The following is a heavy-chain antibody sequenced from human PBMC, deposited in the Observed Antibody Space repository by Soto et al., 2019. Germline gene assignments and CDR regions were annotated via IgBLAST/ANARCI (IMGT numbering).Heavy chain of an antibody. Sequence: SETLSLTCAVYGVSFSGYYWSWIRQPPGKGLEWIGEINHSGSTNYNPSLKSRVTISVDTSKNQFSLKLSSVTAADTAVYYCARVLLWFGELSPHAFDYWGQGTLVTVSS. CDR2: INHSGST. D-gene: IGHD3-10*01. V-gene: IGHV4-34*01. J-gene: IGHJ4*02. CDR3: ARVLLWFGELSPHAFDY. CDR1: GVSFSGYY.